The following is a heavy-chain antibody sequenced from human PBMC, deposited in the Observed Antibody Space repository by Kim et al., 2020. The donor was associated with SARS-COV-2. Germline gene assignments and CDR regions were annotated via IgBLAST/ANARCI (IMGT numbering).Heavy chain of an antibody. CDR1: GGSISSKTYY. Sequence: SETLSLTCIVSGGSISSKTYYWGRVRQPQGKGLEWIGMISYSGSEPYNPSLKGRVSISLDTSKNQFSLRLYPVTAADTADYSCTRSQGVYWGQGTLVTVS. CDR3: TRSQGVY. V-gene: IGHV4-39*01. J-gene: IGHJ4*02. D-gene: IGHD3-10*01. CDR2: ISYSGSE.